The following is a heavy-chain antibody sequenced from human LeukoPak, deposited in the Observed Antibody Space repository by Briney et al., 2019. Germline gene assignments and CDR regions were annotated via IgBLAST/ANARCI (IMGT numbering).Heavy chain of an antibody. V-gene: IGHV3-48*03. CDR3: ARIRLRYFDWLSILDAFDI. CDR1: GFTFSSYE. CDR2: ISSGSTI. Sequence: GGSLRLSCAASGFTFSSYEMNWVRQAPGKGLEWVSYISSGSTIYYADSVKGRFTISRDNAKNSLYLQMNSLRAEDTAVYYCARIRLRYFDWLSILDAFDIWGQGTMVTVSS. J-gene: IGHJ3*02. D-gene: IGHD3-9*01.